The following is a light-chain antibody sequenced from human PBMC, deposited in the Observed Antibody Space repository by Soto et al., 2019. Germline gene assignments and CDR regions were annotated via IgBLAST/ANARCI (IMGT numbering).Light chain of an antibody. CDR3: HQTYNTLYT. Sequence: DIQMTQPPSSLSASVGDRVTITCRASQSIDTYLNWYQQKPGKAPKLLISAASTLQSGVSSRFSGSGSGTEFTLTISSLQPEDYATYYCHQTYNTLYTFGQGTKVDIK. CDR2: AAS. CDR1: QSIDTY. V-gene: IGKV1-39*01. J-gene: IGKJ2*01.